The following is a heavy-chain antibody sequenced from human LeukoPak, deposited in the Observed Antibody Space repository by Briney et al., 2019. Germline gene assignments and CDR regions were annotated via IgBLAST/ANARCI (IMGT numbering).Heavy chain of an antibody. V-gene: IGHV3-53*01. CDR3: ARRRWELLHGAFDI. D-gene: IGHD1-26*01. Sequence: PGGSLRLSCAASGFTFSSYAMSWVRQAPGKGLEWVSVIYSGGSTYYADSVKGRFTISRDNSKNTLYLQMNSLRAEDTAVYYCARRRWELLHGAFDIWGQGTMVTVSS. CDR2: IYSGGST. J-gene: IGHJ3*02. CDR1: GFTFSSYA.